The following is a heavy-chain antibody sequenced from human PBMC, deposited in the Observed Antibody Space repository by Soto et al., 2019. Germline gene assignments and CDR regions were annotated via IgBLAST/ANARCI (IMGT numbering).Heavy chain of an antibody. CDR2: IKPDGSEK. J-gene: IGHJ4*02. V-gene: IGHV3-7*04. D-gene: IGHD3-10*01. CDR3: VRDAHRGGDFDY. Sequence: EVQLVESGGGLVQPGGSLRLSCAASGFTFSSYWMVWVRQAPGKGLKWVANIKPDGSEKYYVDSVKGRFTISRDNARKSWYLQMNSLRAEDTAVYYCVRDAHRGGDFDYWGQGTLVTVSS. CDR1: GFTFSSYW.